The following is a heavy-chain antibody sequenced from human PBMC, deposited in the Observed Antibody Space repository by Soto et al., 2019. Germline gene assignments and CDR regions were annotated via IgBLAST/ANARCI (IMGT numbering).Heavy chain of an antibody. CDR2: ISASGDAT. CDR3: AVCVVLSTASGGWCNWFDP. D-gene: IGHD2-21*01. Sequence: EVQLLESGGGLVQPGGSLRLSCTASGFTFSNYAMSWVRQAPGKGLEWVSAISASGDATYYVDFVKGWFTISRENSKNTVSVKMNCPIAEDKGVYYCAVCVVLSTASGGWCNWFDPWGQGTLVTVSS. J-gene: IGHJ5*02. V-gene: IGHV3-23*01. CDR1: GFTFSNYA.